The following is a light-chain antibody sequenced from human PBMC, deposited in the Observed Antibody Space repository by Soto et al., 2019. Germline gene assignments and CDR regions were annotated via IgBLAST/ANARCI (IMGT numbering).Light chain of an antibody. V-gene: IGKV1-27*01. CDR3: QKYKKDLPAT. Sequence: DIPLTQSPSSLSASVGERVTFTCRASQDIAHFLAGYQQRPGEVPKLLIYGASTLQSGVPSRFRGSGFGPDFTLTITSLQPEYVATYYFQKYKKDLPATFGPGDQGGYQ. CDR2: GAS. J-gene: IGKJ1*01. CDR1: QDIAHF.